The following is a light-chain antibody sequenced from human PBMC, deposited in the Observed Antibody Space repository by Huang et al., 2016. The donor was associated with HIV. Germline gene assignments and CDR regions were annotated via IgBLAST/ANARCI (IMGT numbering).Light chain of an antibody. CDR2: GAS. CDR3: QQYERPPDT. J-gene: IGKJ3*01. CDR1: QSVGIY. Sequence: EIVLTQSPGTLSLSPGERATLSCRASQSVGIYLAWYQQKPGQAPRLLISGASTRVTGIPDRFSGGGSGTDFTLSISRREPEDFAVYYCQQYERPPDTFGPGTKVNIK. V-gene: IGKV3-20*01.